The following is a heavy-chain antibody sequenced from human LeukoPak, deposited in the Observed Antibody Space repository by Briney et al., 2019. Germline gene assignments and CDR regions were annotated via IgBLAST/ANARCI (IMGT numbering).Heavy chain of an antibody. D-gene: IGHD6-19*01. CDR3: ARTRGQWQVLDY. V-gene: IGHV3-30*03. Sequence: GGSLRLSCAASGFSFGSYGIHWVRQAPGKGLEGVAVISHEGSYQSYADSVKGRFTISRDNSKNMVYLQLNSLRPEDTALYYCARTRGQWQVLDYWGQGTLVTVSS. CDR2: ISHEGSYQ. CDR1: GFSFGSYG. J-gene: IGHJ4*02.